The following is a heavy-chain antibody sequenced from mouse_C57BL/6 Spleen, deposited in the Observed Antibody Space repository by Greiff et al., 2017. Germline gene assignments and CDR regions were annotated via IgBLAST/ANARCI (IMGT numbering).Heavy chain of an antibody. CDR3: AYYGSSYDFDY. CDR1: GFNINDYY. CDR2: IDPEDGDT. J-gene: IGHJ2*01. D-gene: IGHD1-1*01. Sequence: VQLQQSGAELVKPGASVKLSCTASGFNINDYYMHWVKQRTEQGLEWIGRIDPEDGDTKYAPKFQGKATITADTSSNTAYLQLSSLTSEDTAVYYCAYYGSSYDFDYWGQGTTRTVSS. V-gene: IGHV14-2*01.